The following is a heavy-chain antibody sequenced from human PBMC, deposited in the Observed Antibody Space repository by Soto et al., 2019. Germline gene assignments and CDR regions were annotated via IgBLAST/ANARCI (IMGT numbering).Heavy chain of an antibody. D-gene: IGHD2-8*01. CDR2: IYYSGST. CDR1: GASITSYY. CDR3: ARDIMGTHYYYYGMAV. J-gene: IGHJ6*02. V-gene: IGHV4-59*01. Sequence: SETLSLTCPVSGASITSYYWSWIRQPPGKGLEWIGYIYYSGSTNYNPSLKSRVTISVDTSKNQFSLKLSSVTAADTAVYYCARDIMGTHYYYYGMAVWGQGTTVTVSS.